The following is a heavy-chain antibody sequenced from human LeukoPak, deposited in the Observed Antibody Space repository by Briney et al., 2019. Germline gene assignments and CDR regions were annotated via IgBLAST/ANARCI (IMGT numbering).Heavy chain of an antibody. CDR3: AKDGIPYGSGSRAYNWFDS. J-gene: IGHJ5*01. V-gene: IGHV3-30*18. CDR2: ISYDGSNK. CDR1: GFTFSSYG. D-gene: IGHD3-10*01. Sequence: GGSLRLSCAASGFTFSSYGMHWVRRAPGKGLEGVAVISYDGSNKYYADSVKGRFTISRDNSKNTLYLQMNSLSAEDTAVYYCAKDGIPYGSGSRAYNWFDSWAQGTLVTVSS.